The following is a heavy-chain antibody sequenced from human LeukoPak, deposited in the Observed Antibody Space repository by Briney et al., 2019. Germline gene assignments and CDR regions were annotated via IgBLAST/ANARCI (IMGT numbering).Heavy chain of an antibody. D-gene: IGHD3-10*02. CDR1: GFMFRSSS. CDR3: AKRPAAVRGVIPYVDY. V-gene: IGHV3-23*01. CDR2: ISASAGNI. Sequence: PGGSLRLSCAASGFMFRSSSMSWVRQVPGKGLEWVSTISASAGNIYYADSVKGRFTISTDNSKNTLFLQMNSLRAEDTAIYYCAKRPAAVRGVIPYVDYWGQGTLVTVSS. J-gene: IGHJ4*02.